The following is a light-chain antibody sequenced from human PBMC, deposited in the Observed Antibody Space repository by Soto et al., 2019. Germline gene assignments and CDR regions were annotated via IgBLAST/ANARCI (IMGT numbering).Light chain of an antibody. CDR3: QSSAGTRGTSV. CDR2: GNN. Sequence: QPVLTQPPSVSGTPGQRVSISCTGTSSNLGAGYDVHWYQQLPGAAPRLLIFGNNVRPSGVPDRFSGSKSGTSASLAITGPQAQDEDIYHCQSSAGTRGTSVFGAGTKVTVL. J-gene: IGLJ1*01. CDR1: SSNLGAGYD. V-gene: IGLV1-40*01.